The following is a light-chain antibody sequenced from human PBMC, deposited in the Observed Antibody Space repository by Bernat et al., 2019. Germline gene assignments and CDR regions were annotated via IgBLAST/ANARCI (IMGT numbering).Light chain of an antibody. CDR3: QQYDTYPWT. Sequence: DIQMTQSPSPLSASVGDRVTVTCRASQSVNDWLAWYQQKPGKAPKLLIYKASRLETEVPPRFSGSGSGTEFTLTISSLQPDDFATYYCQQYDTYPWTLGQGTTVEIK. J-gene: IGKJ1*01. CDR1: QSVNDW. V-gene: IGKV1-5*03. CDR2: KAS.